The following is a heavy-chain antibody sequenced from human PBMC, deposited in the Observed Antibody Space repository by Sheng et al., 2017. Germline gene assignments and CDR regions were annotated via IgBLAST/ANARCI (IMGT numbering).Heavy chain of an antibody. CDR2: ISWNSGSI. CDR1: GFTFDDYA. D-gene: IGHD2-2*01. V-gene: IGHV3-9*03. CDR3: AKSSSTSCYGGWFDP. Sequence: EVQLVESGGGLVQPGRSLRLSCAASGFTFDDYAMHWVRQAPGKGLEWVSGISWNSGSIGYADSVKGRFTISRDNAKNSLYLQMNSLRAEDMALYYCAKSSSTSCYGGWFDPWGQGTLVTVSS. J-gene: IGHJ5*02.